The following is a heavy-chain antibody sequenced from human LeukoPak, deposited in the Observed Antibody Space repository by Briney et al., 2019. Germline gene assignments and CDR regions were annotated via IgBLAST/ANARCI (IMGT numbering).Heavy chain of an antibody. D-gene: IGHD3-9*01. CDR3: ASVRYFDWLPTN. J-gene: IGHJ4*02. CDR1: GGSISSSSYY. Sequence: SETLSLTCTVSGGSISSSSYYWGWIRQPPGKGLEWIGSIYYSGSTYYNPSLKSRVTISVDTSKNQFSLKLSSVTAADTAVYYCASVRYFDWLPTNWGQGTLVTVSS. V-gene: IGHV4-39*07. CDR2: IYYSGST.